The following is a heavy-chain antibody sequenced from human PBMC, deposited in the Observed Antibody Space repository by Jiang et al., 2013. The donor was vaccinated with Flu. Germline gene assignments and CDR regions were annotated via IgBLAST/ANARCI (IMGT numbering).Heavy chain of an antibody. J-gene: IGHJ4*01. CDR1: GDSVSSNSFA. CDR2: TYYRSKWYT. CDR3: ARGLVFAYYFDN. Sequence: QTLSLTCAISGDSVSSNSFAWNWIRQSPSRGLEWLGRTYYRSKWYTDYAVSVKSRVIINPDTSKNQFSLHLNSVTPEDTAVYFCARGLVFAYYFDNWGQEPWSPSP. D-gene: IGHD3-3*02. V-gene: IGHV6-1*01.